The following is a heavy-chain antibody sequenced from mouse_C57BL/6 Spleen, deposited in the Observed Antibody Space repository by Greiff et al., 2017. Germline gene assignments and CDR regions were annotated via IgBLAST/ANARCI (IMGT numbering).Heavy chain of an antibody. V-gene: IGHV1-81*01. CDR2: IYPRSGNT. Sequence: QVQLQQSGAELARPGASVKLSCKASGYTFTSYGISWVKQSTGQGLEWIGEIYPRSGNTYYNEKFKGKATLTADKSSSTAYMELRSLTSEDSAVYFCAREKGNYYGSSYAMDYWGQGTSVTVSS. D-gene: IGHD1-1*01. J-gene: IGHJ4*01. CDR3: AREKGNYYGSSYAMDY. CDR1: GYTFTSYG.